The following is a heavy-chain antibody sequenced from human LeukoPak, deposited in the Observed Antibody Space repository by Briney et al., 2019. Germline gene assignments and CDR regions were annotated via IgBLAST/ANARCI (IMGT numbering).Heavy chain of an antibody. D-gene: IGHD3-16*01. V-gene: IGHV1-2*02. CDR3: ARDLGYYDGGSLYAASDS. Sequence: ASVKVSCKASGYTSTGYYIHWVRQAPGQGPEWMGWIKRNSGGTNYAQNFQGRVTLTRDTSTSTTFMELSGLRYDDTAVYYCARDLGYYDGGSLYAASDSWGQGTSVTVSS. CDR1: GYTSTGYY. CDR2: IKRNSGGT. J-gene: IGHJ4*02.